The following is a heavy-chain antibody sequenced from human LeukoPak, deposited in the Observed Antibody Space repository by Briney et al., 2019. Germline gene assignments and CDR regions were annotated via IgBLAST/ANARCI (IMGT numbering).Heavy chain of an antibody. CDR2: ISGSGGST. Sequence: GGSLRLSCAASGFTFSSYAMSWVRQAPGKGLEWVSAISGSGGSTHYADSVKGRFTISRDNSKNTLYLQMNSLRAEDTAVYYCAKEGGITIFGVVITRSKYYFDYWGQGTLVTVSS. V-gene: IGHV3-23*01. CDR3: AKEGGITIFGVVITRSKYYFDY. J-gene: IGHJ4*02. CDR1: GFTFSSYA. D-gene: IGHD3-3*01.